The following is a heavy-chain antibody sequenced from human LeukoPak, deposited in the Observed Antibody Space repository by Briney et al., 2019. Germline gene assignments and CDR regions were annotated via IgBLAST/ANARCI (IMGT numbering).Heavy chain of an antibody. CDR2: IYYSGST. Sequence: PSETLSLTCTVSGGSISSYYWSWIRQPPGKGLEWIGYIYYSGSTNYNPSLESRVTISVDTSKNQFSLKLSSVTAADTAVYYCARVSGGDYYYYGMDVWGQGTTVTVSS. J-gene: IGHJ6*02. CDR3: ARVSGGDYYYYGMDV. CDR1: GGSISSYY. V-gene: IGHV4-59*01.